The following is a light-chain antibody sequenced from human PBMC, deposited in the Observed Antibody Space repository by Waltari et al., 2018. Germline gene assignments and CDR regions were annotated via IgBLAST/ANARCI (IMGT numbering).Light chain of an antibody. CDR3: SSRDSSGDVV. CDR1: ILRSYY. J-gene: IGLJ2*01. Sequence: SSELTQDPAVSVALGQTVRITCKGDILRSYYPNWCQQKPGQAPLLVIYGNNNRPSGIPDRFSASTSRNTASLTITGAQAEDEAHYYCSSRDSSGDVVFGGGTKLTVL. V-gene: IGLV3-19*01. CDR2: GNN.